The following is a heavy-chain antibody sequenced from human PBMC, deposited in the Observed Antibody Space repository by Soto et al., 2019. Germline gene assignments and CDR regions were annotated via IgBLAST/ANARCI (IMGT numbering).Heavy chain of an antibody. V-gene: IGHV3-33*06. CDR3: AKDRGGVGYYGMDV. J-gene: IGHJ6*02. CDR1: GSTFSSYG. CDR2: IWYDGSNK. Sequence: GGSLRLSCAASGSTFSSYGMHWVRQAPGKGLEWVAVIWYDGSNKYYADSVKGRFTISRDNSKNTLYLQTNSLRAEDTAVYYCAKDRGGVGYYGMDVWGQGTTVTVSS. D-gene: IGHD2-8*02.